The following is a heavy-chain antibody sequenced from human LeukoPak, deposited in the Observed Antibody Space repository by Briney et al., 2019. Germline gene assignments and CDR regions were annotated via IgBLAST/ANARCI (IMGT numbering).Heavy chain of an antibody. Sequence: GGSLRLSCAASGFTFSNYGMHWVRQAPGKGLEWVAFIRYDGSNKYYADSVKGRFTISRDNSKNTLYLQMNSLRAEDTAVYYCASGSSVYYYYMDVWGKGTPVTVSS. CDR1: GFTFSNYG. D-gene: IGHD1-26*01. J-gene: IGHJ6*03. CDR2: IRYDGSNK. CDR3: ASGSSVYYYYMDV. V-gene: IGHV3-30*02.